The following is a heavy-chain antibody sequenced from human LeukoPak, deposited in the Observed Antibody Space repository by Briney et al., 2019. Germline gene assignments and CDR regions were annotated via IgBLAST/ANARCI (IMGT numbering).Heavy chain of an antibody. CDR2: ISSSGSTI. CDR3: ARDKDFGFDY. V-gene: IGHV3-48*03. J-gene: IGHJ4*02. Sequence: GGSLRLSCAASGFTFSSYEMNWVRQAPGKGLEWVSYISSSGSTIYYADSVKGRFTISRDDAKNSLYLQMNSLRDEDTAVYYCARDKDFGFDYWGQGTLVTVSS. D-gene: IGHD3-10*01. CDR1: GFTFSSYE.